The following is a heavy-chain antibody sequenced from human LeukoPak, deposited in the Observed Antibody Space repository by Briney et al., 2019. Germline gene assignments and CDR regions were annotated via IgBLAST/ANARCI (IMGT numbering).Heavy chain of an antibody. J-gene: IGHJ6*04. V-gene: IGHV3-48*04. CDR3: AELGITMIGGV. CDR2: ISGSGSTI. CDR1: GFAFSSYG. D-gene: IGHD3-10*02. Sequence: GGSLRLSCAASGFAFSSYGMSWVRQAPGKGLEWVSAISGSGSTIYYADSVKGRFTISRDNAKNSLYLQMNSLRAEDTAVYYCAELGITMIGGVWGKGTTVTISS.